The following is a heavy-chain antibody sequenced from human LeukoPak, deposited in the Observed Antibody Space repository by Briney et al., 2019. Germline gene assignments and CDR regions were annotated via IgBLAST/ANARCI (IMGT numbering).Heavy chain of an antibody. V-gene: IGHV3-7*01. CDR2: IKQDGSEK. CDR1: GFTFSSYW. J-gene: IGHJ4*02. Sequence: PGGSLRLSCAASGFTFSSYWMSWVRQAPGKGLEWVANIKQDGSEKYYVDSVEGRFTISRDNAKNSLYLQMNSLRAEDTAVYYCARDRTAVTIFGVVIGYWGQGTLVTVSS. D-gene: IGHD3-3*01. CDR3: ARDRTAVTIFGVVIGY.